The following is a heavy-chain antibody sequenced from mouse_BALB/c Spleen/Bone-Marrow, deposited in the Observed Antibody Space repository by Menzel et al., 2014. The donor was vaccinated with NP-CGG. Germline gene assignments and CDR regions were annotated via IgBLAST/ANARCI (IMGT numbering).Heavy chain of an antibody. Sequence: QVQLKDSGPGLVSPSQRLPITCTVSGFSLTNYGVHWVRQPPGKGLEWLGIIWAGGSTNYNSALMSRLSISKDNSKSQVFLKMNSLQTDDPAMYYCAREGNLAYWGQGTLVTVSA. CDR1: GFSLTNYG. CDR2: IWAGGST. CDR3: AREGNLAY. V-gene: IGHV2-9*02. D-gene: IGHD2-1*01. J-gene: IGHJ3*01.